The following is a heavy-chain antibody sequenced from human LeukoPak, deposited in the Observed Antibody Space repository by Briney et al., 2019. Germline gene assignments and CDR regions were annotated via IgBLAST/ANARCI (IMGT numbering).Heavy chain of an antibody. CDR2: MNPNSGNT. D-gene: IGHD6-19*01. CDR1: GYTFTSYD. Sequence: ASVTVSCKASGYTFTSYDINWVRQATGQGLEWMGWMNPNSGNTGYAQKFQGRVTMTRNTSISTAYMELSSLRSEDTAVYYCARGYPLRGIAVAGSKGGFDYWGQGTLVTVSS. CDR3: ARGYPLRGIAVAGSKGGFDY. V-gene: IGHV1-8*01. J-gene: IGHJ4*02.